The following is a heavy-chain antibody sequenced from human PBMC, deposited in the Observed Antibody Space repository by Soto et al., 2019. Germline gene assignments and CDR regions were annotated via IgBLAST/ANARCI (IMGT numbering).Heavy chain of an antibody. D-gene: IGHD2-15*01. V-gene: IGHV3-15*01. Sequence: EVQLVESGGGLVKPGGSLRVSCAASGFAFSRAWMCWVRQAPGKGLEWLGRILSKSDGGTTDIAAPVKGRFSITRDDSKNTLELQMDSLQIEDTAVYYCSTYRWKYETSGVDYWGEGTLVTVSS. CDR1: GFAFSRAW. CDR3: STYRWKYETSGVDY. J-gene: IGHJ4*02. CDR2: ILSKSDGGTT.